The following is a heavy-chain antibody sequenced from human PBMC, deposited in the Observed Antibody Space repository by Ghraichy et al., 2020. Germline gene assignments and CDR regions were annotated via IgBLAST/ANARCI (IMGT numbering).Heavy chain of an antibody. J-gene: IGHJ6*02. V-gene: IGHV4-39*01. CDR1: GASIRRPDYF. CDR2: AFYSGTD. D-gene: IGHD6-19*01. CDR3: TRHSSGTLQWYYRGVDV. Sequence: SETLSLTCTVSGASIRRPDYFWGWVRQPAGKGLEWVGSAFYSGTDYYNPSLKSRVAVSVDTSKNQFSLKLTSVTAADSVLYFCTRHSSGTLQWYYRGVDVWGQGTTVIVSS.